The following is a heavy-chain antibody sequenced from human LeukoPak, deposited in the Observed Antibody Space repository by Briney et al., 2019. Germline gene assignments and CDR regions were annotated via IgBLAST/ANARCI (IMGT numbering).Heavy chain of an antibody. D-gene: IGHD1-26*01. CDR1: GSTFDDYA. J-gene: IGHJ2*01. CDR2: ISWNSGSI. Sequence: GRSLRLSCAASGSTFDDYAMHWVRQAPGKGLEWVSGISWNSGSIGYADSVKGRFTISRDNAKNSLYLQMNSLRAEDTALYYCAKDRVGATWWYFDLWGRGTLVTVFS. CDR3: AKDRVGATWWYFDL. V-gene: IGHV3-9*01.